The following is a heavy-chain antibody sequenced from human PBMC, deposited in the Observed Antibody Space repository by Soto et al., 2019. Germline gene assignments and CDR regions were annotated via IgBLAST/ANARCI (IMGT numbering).Heavy chain of an antibody. Sequence: QITLKESGPPLVKPTQTVTLTCTFSGFSLSTRGVGVGGIRQPPGKALEWLELIYWDADKRYSPSLKTRLTITEDTPKNQVILIMTEMDPVDTATYYCTHVRYGEPRYMSVWGNGTTVTVSS. CDR2: IYWDADK. V-gene: IGHV2-5*02. D-gene: IGHD3-9*01. CDR3: THVRYGEPRYMSV. J-gene: IGHJ6*03. CDR1: GFSLSTRGVG.